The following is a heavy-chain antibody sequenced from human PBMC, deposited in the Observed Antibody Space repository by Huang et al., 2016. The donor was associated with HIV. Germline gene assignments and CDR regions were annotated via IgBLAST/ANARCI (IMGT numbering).Heavy chain of an antibody. CDR2: INNSGSA. CDR3: ARGLRFCRGGDCFPTHFQH. CDR1: GGSFSGYQ. D-gene: IGHD2-21*02. V-gene: IGHV4-34*02. J-gene: IGHJ1*01. Sequence: QVRLEQWGAGLLKPSETLSLICAVYGGSFSGYQWTCIRQSPGKGLECIGEINNSGSATYNPSLKTRGTITGDMSKNQFSLKMTSLTVADTAVYFCARGLRFCRGGDCFPTHFQHWSQG.